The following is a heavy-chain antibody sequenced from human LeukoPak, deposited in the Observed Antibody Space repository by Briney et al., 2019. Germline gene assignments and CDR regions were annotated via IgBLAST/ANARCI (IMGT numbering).Heavy chain of an antibody. CDR3: VRGSPVWAN. Sequence: PGGSLRLSCTASGFTFSDHWMTWVRQAPGKGLEWVATIKGDGSHRSYGDSVRGRFTISRDNAKNSLTLEMDSLRVEDTAFYYCVRGSPVWANRGQGTLVTVSS. CDR2: IKGDGSHR. J-gene: IGHJ4*02. CDR1: GFTFSDHW. D-gene: IGHD1-14*01. V-gene: IGHV3-7*01.